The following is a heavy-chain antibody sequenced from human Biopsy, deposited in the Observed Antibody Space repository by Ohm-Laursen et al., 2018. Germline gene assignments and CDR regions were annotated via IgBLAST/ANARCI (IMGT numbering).Heavy chain of an antibody. CDR1: GGSLSSYS. CDR2: IYTSGIT. J-gene: IGHJ5*02. CDR3: ARDRDRRGWFDP. V-gene: IGHV4-4*07. D-gene: IGHD1-14*01. Sequence: SDTLSLTCTVSGGSLSSYSWSWIRQPAGKGLEWIGQIYTSGITNYNPSLKSRVTMSVDTSKNKFSLRVSSVTAADTAVYYCARDRDRRGWFDPWGQGTVVTVSS.